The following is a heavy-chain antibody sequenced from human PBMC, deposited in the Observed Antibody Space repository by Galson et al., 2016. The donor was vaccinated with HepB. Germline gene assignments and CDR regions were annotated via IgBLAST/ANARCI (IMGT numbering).Heavy chain of an antibody. D-gene: IGHD1-1*01. Sequence: CAISGDSVSSNSAAWNWIRQSSSRGLEWLGRTYYRSKWYYDYAVPVKSRITINPDTSKNQFSLHLNSVTPEDTAVYYCARDLGGAYGTGRSLDYWGQGTLVTVSS. CDR1: GDSVSSNSAA. CDR2: TYYRSKWYY. CDR3: ARDLGGAYGTGRSLDY. V-gene: IGHV6-1*01. J-gene: IGHJ4*02.